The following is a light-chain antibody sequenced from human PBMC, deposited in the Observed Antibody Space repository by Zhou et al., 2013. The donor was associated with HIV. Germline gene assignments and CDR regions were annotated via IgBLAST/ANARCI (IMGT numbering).Light chain of an antibody. CDR2: EVN. Sequence: QSALTQPPSASGSPGQSVTISCTGTSSDVGGYNYVSWYRQHPGKAPKLILYEVNKRPSGVPDRFSGSKSGNTASLTVSGLQAEDESDYYCGSYAGSSIWIFGGGTKADRP. CDR3: GSYAGSSIWI. V-gene: IGLV2-8*01. CDR1: SSDVGGYNY. J-gene: IGLJ2*01.